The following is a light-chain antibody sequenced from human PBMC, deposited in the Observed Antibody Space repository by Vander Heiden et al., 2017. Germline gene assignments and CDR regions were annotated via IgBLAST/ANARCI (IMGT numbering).Light chain of an antibody. CDR3: TAWDDSLTGVV. CDR1: SSNIGSNF. J-gene: IGLJ2*01. CDR2: RNN. V-gene: IGLV1-47*01. Sequence: QSVLTHPPPPSGTPGQTVTISCSGSSSNIGSNFVYWYQQLPGTAPKLLSYRNNQRPSGVPDRFSGSKSGTSASLAISGLRAEDEADYYCTAWDDSLTGVVFGGGTKVTVL.